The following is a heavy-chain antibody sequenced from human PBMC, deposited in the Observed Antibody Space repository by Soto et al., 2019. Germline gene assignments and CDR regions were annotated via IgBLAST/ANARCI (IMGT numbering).Heavy chain of an antibody. Sequence: GESLKISCKGSGYSFTSYWIGWVRQMPGKGLEWMGIIYPGDSDTRYSPSFQGQVTVSADKSISTAYLQMNSLRAEDTAVYYCAREHFLFMGPAAPIYYYYGMDVSGQGTTVTGLL. D-gene: IGHD2-2*01. CDR2: IYPGDSDT. J-gene: IGHJ6*02. CDR3: AREHFLFMGPAAPIYYYYGMDV. CDR1: GYSFTSYW. V-gene: IGHV5-51*01.